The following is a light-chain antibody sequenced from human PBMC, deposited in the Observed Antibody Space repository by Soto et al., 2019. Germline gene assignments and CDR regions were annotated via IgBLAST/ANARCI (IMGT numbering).Light chain of an antibody. CDR2: GAS. CDR3: QQYGSSPPIT. V-gene: IGKV3-20*01. Sequence: EIVLTQSQGTLSLSPGERATLSCRASQSVSSRYLAWYQQKPGQAPRLLIYGASSMATGIPDRFSGSGSGTDFTLTISRLEPEYFAVYYCQQYGSSPPITFGQGTRLEIK. J-gene: IGKJ5*01. CDR1: QSVSSRY.